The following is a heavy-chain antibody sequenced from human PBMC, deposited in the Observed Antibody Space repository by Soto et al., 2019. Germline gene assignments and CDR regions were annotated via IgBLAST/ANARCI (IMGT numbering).Heavy chain of an antibody. J-gene: IGHJ4*02. CDR1: GGTLSSYV. Sequence: VASVKVSCKASGGTLSSYVISWVRQAPGQGLEWMGGIIPIFGTTTYGEKFQGRVTMTADESTSTTYMEVRSLKSEDTAGYYCARDPRHHCCGDNCYYSWGQGTPVTVSS. V-gene: IGHV1-69*13. D-gene: IGHD2-21*02. CDR2: IIPIFGTT. CDR3: ARDPRHHCCGDNCYYS.